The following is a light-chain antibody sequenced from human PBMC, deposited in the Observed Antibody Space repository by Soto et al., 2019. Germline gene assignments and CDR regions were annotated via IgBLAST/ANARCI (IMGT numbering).Light chain of an antibody. J-gene: IGKJ1*01. V-gene: IGKV1-39*01. Sequence: DLQMTQSPSSLSASVGDRVIITCRTSQSISSYLNWYQQKPGKVPKLLIYAASSLQSGVPSRFSGSGSGTDFTLTISSLQPEDFATYYCQQSDSDPWTFGQGTKVEI. CDR3: QQSDSDPWT. CDR1: QSISSY. CDR2: AAS.